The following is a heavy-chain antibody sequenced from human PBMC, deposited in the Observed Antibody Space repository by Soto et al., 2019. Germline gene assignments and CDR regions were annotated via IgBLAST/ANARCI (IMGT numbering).Heavy chain of an antibody. CDR1: GFTSSDYY. D-gene: IGHD2-15*01. CDR2: ISTSSSYT. V-gene: IGHV3-11*06. Sequence: PGGSLRLSCAASGFTSSDYYMSWIRQAPGKGLEWISYISTSSSYTNYADSVKGRFTISRDNAKNSLYLQMNSLRDEDTAVYYCARDEGRGPRYCSGGSCNPTPPWGQGTLVTSPQ. CDR3: ARDEGRGPRYCSGGSCNPTPP. J-gene: IGHJ5*02.